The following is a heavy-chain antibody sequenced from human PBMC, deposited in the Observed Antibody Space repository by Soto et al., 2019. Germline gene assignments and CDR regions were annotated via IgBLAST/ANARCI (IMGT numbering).Heavy chain of an antibody. Sequence: GGSLRLSCAASGFTFSSYAMSWVRQAPGKGLEWVSAISGSGGSTYYADSVKGRFTISRDNSKNTLYLQMNSLRAEDTAEYYWGKDHRRATGENAFDIWGQGTMVTVSS. CDR2: ISGSGGST. V-gene: IGHV3-23*01. CDR3: GKDHRRATGENAFDI. J-gene: IGHJ3*02. D-gene: IGHD2-15*01. CDR1: GFTFSSYA.